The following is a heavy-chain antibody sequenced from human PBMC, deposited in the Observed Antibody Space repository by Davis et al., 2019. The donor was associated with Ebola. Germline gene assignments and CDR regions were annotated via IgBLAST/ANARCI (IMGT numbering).Heavy chain of an antibody. CDR1: GFTVSSNY. CDR2: IYSGGST. Sequence: GGSLRLSCAASGFTVSSNYMSWVRQAPGKGLEWVSVIYSGGSTYYADSVKGRFTISRHNSKNTLYLQMNSLRAEDTAVYYCASLSGGGYSYGEYYFEYWGQGTLVTVSS. V-gene: IGHV3-53*04. J-gene: IGHJ4*02. CDR3: ASLSGGGYSYGEYYFEY. D-gene: IGHD5-18*01.